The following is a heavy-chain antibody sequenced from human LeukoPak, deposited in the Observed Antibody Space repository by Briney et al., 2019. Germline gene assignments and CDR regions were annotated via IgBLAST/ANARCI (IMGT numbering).Heavy chain of an antibody. Sequence: PSETLSLTCTVSGYSISSGYYWGWIRQPPGKGLEWIGSIYHSGSTYYNPSLKSRVTISVDTSKNQFSLKLSSVTAADTAVYYCARVFAVVRGVINWGQGTLVTVSS. J-gene: IGHJ4*02. D-gene: IGHD3-10*01. V-gene: IGHV4-38-2*02. CDR1: GYSISSGYY. CDR3: ARVFAVVRGVIN. CDR2: IYHSGST.